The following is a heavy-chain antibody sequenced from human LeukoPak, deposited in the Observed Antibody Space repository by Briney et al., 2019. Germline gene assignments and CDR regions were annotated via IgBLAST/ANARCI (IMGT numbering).Heavy chain of an antibody. CDR2: TYYRSKWYN. Sequence: SQALSLTCAISGDSVSSNSATWNWIRQSPSRGLEWLGRTYYRSKWYNDYAPSVKSRITISPDTSKNQFSLQLNPVTPEDTALYYCARGSAFDIWGQGTMVTVSS. J-gene: IGHJ3*02. CDR3: ARGSAFDI. CDR1: GDSVSSNSAT. V-gene: IGHV6-1*01.